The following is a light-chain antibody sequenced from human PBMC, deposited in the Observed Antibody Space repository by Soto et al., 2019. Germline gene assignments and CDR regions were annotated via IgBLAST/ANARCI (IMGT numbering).Light chain of an antibody. CDR2: DVS. CDR1: SSDVGGYNY. J-gene: IGLJ1*01. V-gene: IGLV2-11*01. CDR3: CSYAGSDTDNYV. Sequence: QSVLTQPRSVSGSPGQSVTISCTGTSSDVGGYNYVSWYQQHPGKAPKLMIYDVSKRPSGVPDRFSGSKSGNTASLTISGLQAEDEADYYCCSYAGSDTDNYVFGTGTKLTVL.